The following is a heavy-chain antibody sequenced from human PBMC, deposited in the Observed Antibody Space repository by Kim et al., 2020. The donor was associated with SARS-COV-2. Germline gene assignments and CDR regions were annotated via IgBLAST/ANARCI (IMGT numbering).Heavy chain of an antibody. CDR2: INPISGGT. J-gene: IGHJ4*02. CDR3: ARGDAGVSDY. D-gene: IGHD2-8*01. V-gene: IGHV1-2*02. Sequence: ASVKVSCKASGYTFTGYYIHWVRQAPGQGLEWMGWINPISGGTNYAQKFQGRVTMTSDTSITTANMELNRLTSDDTAVYFCARGDAGVSDYWGQETLVTVSS. CDR1: GYTFTGYY.